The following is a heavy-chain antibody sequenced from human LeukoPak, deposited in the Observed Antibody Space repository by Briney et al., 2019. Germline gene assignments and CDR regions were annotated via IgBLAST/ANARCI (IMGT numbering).Heavy chain of an antibody. J-gene: IGHJ4*02. CDR2: IYYGGST. Sequence: SETLSLTCTVSGGSISSGGYYWSWIRLHPGKGLEWIGYIYYGGSTYYNPSLKSRVTISVDTSKNQFSLKLSSVAAEDTAVYYCATQSQWPTESPFDYWGQGTLVTVSS. CDR1: GGSISSGGYY. V-gene: IGHV4-31*03. CDR3: ATQSQWPTESPFDY. D-gene: IGHD6-19*01.